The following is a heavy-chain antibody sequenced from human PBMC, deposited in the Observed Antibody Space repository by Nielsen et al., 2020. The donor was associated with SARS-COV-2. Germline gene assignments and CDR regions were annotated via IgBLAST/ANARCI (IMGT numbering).Heavy chain of an antibody. CDR2: IYYSGST. V-gene: IGHV4-39*01. J-gene: IGHJ5*02. CDR3: ARRLAHYYDSSGLLDP. D-gene: IGHD3-22*01. CDR1: GGSISSSSYY. Sequence: SETLSLTCTVSGGSISSSSYYWGWIRQPPGKGLEWIGSIYYSGSTYYNPSLKSRVTISVDTSKNQFSLKLSSVTAADTAVYYCARRLAHYYDSSGLLDPWSQGTLVTVSS.